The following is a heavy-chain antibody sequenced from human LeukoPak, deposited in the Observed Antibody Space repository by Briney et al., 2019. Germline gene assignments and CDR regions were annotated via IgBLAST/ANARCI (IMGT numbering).Heavy chain of an antibody. V-gene: IGHV4-4*07. Sequence: SETLSLTSTVSAGSISSYYWSWIRQPPGKGLEWIGRIYTSGSTNYNPSLKSRVTMSVDTSKNQFSLKLRSVTAADTAVYYCARENPYSSGWYAGYYFDYWGQGTLVTVSS. CDR3: ARENPYSSGWYAGYYFDY. D-gene: IGHD6-19*01. CDR2: IYTSGST. CDR1: AGSISSYY. J-gene: IGHJ4*02.